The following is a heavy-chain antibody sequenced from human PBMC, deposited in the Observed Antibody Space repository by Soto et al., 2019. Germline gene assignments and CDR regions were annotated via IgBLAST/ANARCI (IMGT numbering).Heavy chain of an antibody. CDR2: IYSGGSDT. D-gene: IGHD3-10*01. Sequence: EVQLVQSGAEVKKPGESLKISCKGSGYSFSSYWIAWVRQVPGEGLEWMGIIYSGGSDTTYSPSFRGQVTISVDKSISTAYLQWSSLKASDTAMYYCARRKGSSWWFDPWGQGTLVTVSS. CDR1: GYSFSSYW. CDR3: ARRKGSSWWFDP. V-gene: IGHV5-51*03. J-gene: IGHJ5*02.